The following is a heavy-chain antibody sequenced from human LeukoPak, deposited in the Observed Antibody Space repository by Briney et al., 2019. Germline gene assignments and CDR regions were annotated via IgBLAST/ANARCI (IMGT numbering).Heavy chain of an antibody. D-gene: IGHD3-22*01. CDR1: GFTASSNY. CDR2: IHTSGST. Sequence: PGGSLRLSCAASGFTASSNYMSWVRQAPGKGLEWIGRIHTSGSTNYNPSLKSRVTMSVDTSKNQFSLKLSSVTAADTAVYYCARSGYYYDSSGYYYFDYWGQGTLVTVSS. J-gene: IGHJ4*02. CDR3: ARSGYYYDSSGYYYFDY. V-gene: IGHV4-59*10.